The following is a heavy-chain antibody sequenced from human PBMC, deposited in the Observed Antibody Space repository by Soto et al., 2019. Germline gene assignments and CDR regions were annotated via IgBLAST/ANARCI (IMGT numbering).Heavy chain of an antibody. V-gene: IGHV5-51*01. CDR2: IYPCDSDT. CDR3: ARRVHYYGMDV. CDR1: GYSFTSYW. J-gene: IGHJ6*02. Sequence: ESLKISYQCSGYSFTSYWIGWVRQMPGKGLEWMGIIYPCDSDTRYSPSFQGQVTISADKSISTAYLQWSSLKASDTAMYYCARRVHYYGMDVWGQGTTVTVSS.